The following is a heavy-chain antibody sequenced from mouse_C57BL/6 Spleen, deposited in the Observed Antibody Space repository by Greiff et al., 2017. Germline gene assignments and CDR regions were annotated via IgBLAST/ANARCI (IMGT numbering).Heavy chain of an antibody. CDR2: IYPGSGST. V-gene: IGHV1-55*01. Sequence: QVQLQQPGAELVKPGASVKMSCKASGYTFTSYWITWVKQRPGQGLVWIGDIYPGSGSTNYNEKFKSKATLTVDTSSSTAYVQLSSLTSEDSSVYYCARGTVVATGDFDYWGQGTTLTVSS. J-gene: IGHJ2*01. CDR1: GYTFTSYW. CDR3: ARGTVVATGDFDY. D-gene: IGHD1-1*01.